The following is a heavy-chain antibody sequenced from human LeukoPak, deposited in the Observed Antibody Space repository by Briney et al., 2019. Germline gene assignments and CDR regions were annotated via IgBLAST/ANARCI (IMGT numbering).Heavy chain of an antibody. CDR3: ARQGYSSGHYNWFDP. J-gene: IGHJ5*02. CDR1: GGSISSSSYY. Sequence: SETLSLTCTVSGGSISSSSYYWGWIRQPPGKGLEWIGSIYYSGSTYYNPSLKSRVTISVDTSKNQFSLKLSSVTAADTAGYYCARQGYSSGHYNWFDPWGQGTLVTVSS. V-gene: IGHV4-39*01. CDR2: IYYSGST. D-gene: IGHD6-19*01.